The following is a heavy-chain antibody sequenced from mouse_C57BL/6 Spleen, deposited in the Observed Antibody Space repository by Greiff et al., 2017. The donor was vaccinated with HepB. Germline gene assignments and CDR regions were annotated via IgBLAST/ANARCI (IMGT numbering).Heavy chain of an antibody. J-gene: IGHJ2*01. CDR3: ARSEGVGFDY. CDR2: INPGSGGT. V-gene: IGHV1-54*01. Sequence: QVQLKESGAELVRPGTSVKVSCKASGYAFTNYLIEWVKQRPGQGLEWIGVINPGSGGTNYNEKFKGKATLTADKSSSTAYMQLSSLTSEDSAVYFCARSEGVGFDYWGQGTTLTVSS. CDR1: GYAFTNYL.